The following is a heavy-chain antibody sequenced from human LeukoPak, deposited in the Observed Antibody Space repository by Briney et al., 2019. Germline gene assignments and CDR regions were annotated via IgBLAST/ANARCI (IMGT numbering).Heavy chain of an antibody. Sequence: PSDTLSLPRVVYGGCFSGYLRRWMRQPPRKGLAGVGGINHSGSTNYSPSLKSRVTISVDTSKNQFSLKLSSVTAADTAVYYCARGVLYDYMWGSYRQGLDYWGQGTLVTVSS. J-gene: IGHJ4*02. D-gene: IGHD3-16*02. CDR3: ARGVLYDYMWGSYRQGLDY. CDR1: GGCFSGYL. V-gene: IGHV4-34*01. CDR2: INHSGST.